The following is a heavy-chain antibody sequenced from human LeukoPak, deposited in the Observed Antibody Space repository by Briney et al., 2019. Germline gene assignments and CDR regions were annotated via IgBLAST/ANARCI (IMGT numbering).Heavy chain of an antibody. V-gene: IGHV5-51*01. CDR3: ARLGYCANGVCYTVDS. CDR1: GYSFTIYW. CDR2: IYPGDSDT. D-gene: IGHD2-8*01. J-gene: IGHJ4*02. Sequence: GESLKISCKGSGYSFTIYWIGWVRQMPGKGLEWMGIIYPGDSDTRYSPSFQGQVTMSADKSINTAYLQWSSLKASDTAMYYCARLGYCANGVCYTVDSWGQGTLVTVSS.